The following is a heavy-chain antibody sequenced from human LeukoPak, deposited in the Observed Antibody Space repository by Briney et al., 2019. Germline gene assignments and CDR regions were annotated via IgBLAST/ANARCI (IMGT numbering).Heavy chain of an antibody. CDR1: GFTFSSYS. D-gene: IGHD3-22*01. CDR2: ISSSSSYI. Sequence: GGSLRLSCAASGFTFSSYSMYWVRQAPGKGLEWVSSISSSSSYIYYADSVKGRFTISRDNAKNSLYLQMNSLRAEDTAVYYCAREVYYYDSSAYGLFDYWGQGTLVTVSS. V-gene: IGHV3-21*01. CDR3: AREVYYYDSSAYGLFDY. J-gene: IGHJ4*02.